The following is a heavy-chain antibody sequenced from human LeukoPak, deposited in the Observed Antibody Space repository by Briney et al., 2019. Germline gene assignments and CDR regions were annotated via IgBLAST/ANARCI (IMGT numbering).Heavy chain of an antibody. D-gene: IGHD1-20*01. V-gene: IGHV4-61*02. CDR3: ARRRNNWNPGGWFDP. CDR2: IYTSGST. Sequence: SQTLSLTCTVSGGSISSGSYYWSWIRQPAGKGLEWIGRIYTSGSTNYNPSLKSRVTISVDTSKNQFSLKLSSVTAADTAVYYCARRRNNWNPGGWFDPWGQGTLVTVSS. J-gene: IGHJ5*02. CDR1: GGSISSGSYY.